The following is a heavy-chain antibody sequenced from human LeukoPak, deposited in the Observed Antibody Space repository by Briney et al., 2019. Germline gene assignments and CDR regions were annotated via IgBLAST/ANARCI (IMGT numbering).Heavy chain of an antibody. V-gene: IGHV4-4*02. CDR2: IYHSGST. Sequence: SETLSLTCAVSGGSISSSNWWSWVRQPPGKGLEWIGEIYHSGSTNYNPSLKSRVTISVDKSKNQFSLKLSSVTAADTAVYYCARRHTAMPIEGFDIWGQGTMVTVSS. CDR3: ARRHTAMPIEGFDI. J-gene: IGHJ3*02. D-gene: IGHD5-18*01. CDR1: GGSISSSNW.